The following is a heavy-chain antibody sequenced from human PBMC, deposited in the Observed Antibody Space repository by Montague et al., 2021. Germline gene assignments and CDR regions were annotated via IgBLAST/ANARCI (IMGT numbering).Heavy chain of an antibody. D-gene: IGHD1-26*01. V-gene: IGHV1-18*01. J-gene: IGHJ4*02. CDR1: VKGSRNSG. Sequence: SVKVSCKASVKGSRNSGVARMRQRPGHGHITMSCTVTYMRKTDYAQKFEGRVTLTTDTSTTTVSMELRSLRSDDTAVYYCARDRDEWALIKTSEYWGQGTLVTVSS. CDR2: TVTYMRKT. CDR3: ARDRDEWALIKTSEY.